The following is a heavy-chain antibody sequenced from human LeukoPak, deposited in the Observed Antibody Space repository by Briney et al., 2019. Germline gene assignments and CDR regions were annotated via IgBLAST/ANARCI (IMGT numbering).Heavy chain of an antibody. CDR1: GFTFSSYA. CDR2: ISYDGSNK. Sequence: GRSLRLACAASGFTFSSYAMHWVRQAPGKGLEWVAVISYDGSNKYYADSVKGRFTISRDNSKNTLYLQMNSLRAEDTAVSYGSDIGIPIIGGVWGEGTAVTLSS. CDR3: SDIGIPIIGGV. D-gene: IGHD3-10*02. V-gene: IGHV3-30*04. J-gene: IGHJ6*02.